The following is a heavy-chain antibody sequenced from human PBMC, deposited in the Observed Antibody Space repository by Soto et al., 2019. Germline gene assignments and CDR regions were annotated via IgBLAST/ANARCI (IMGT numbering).Heavy chain of an antibody. V-gene: IGHV5-10-1*01. D-gene: IGHD2-21*02. CDR2: IDPSDSYT. Sequence: PGESLKISCKGSGYSFTSYWISWVRQMPGKGLEWMGRIDPSDSYTNYSPSFQGHVTISADKSISTAYLQWSSLKASDTAMYYCARHAVYCGGDCYYWVGMDVWGQGTTVTVSS. J-gene: IGHJ6*02. CDR1: GYSFTSYW. CDR3: ARHAVYCGGDCYYWVGMDV.